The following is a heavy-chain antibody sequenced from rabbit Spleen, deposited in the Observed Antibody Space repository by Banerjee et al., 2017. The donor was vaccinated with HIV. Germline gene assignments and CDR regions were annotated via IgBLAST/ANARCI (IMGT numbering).Heavy chain of an antibody. D-gene: IGHD1-1*01. V-gene: IGHV1S40*01. CDR3: ARDSSSSFSSYGMDL. Sequence: QSLEESGGDLVKPGASLTLTCTASGVSFTTNYYMCWVRQAPGKGLEWIACIVTSSGSSGRTVYASWAKGRFTISKTSSTTVTLQMTSLTVADTATYFCARDSSSSFSSYGMDLWGQGTLVTVS. CDR1: GVSFTTNYY. CDR2: IVTSSGSSGRT. J-gene: IGHJ6*01.